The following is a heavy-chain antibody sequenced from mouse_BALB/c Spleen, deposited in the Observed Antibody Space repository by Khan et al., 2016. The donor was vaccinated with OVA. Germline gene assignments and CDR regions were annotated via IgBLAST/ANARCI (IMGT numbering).Heavy chain of an antibody. J-gene: IGHJ3*01. CDR2: IWSGGST. Sequence: VQLQESGPGLVQPSQSLSITCTVSGFSLTSYGVHWVRQSPGKGLEWLGVIWSGGSTDYNAAFISRLYISKDNSKSQAFFKMNSLQAKNTAIYSCARNYDYDEGLTYWGQGTLVTVAA. D-gene: IGHD2-4*01. CDR1: GFSLTSYG. CDR3: ARNYDYDEGLTY. V-gene: IGHV2-2*02.